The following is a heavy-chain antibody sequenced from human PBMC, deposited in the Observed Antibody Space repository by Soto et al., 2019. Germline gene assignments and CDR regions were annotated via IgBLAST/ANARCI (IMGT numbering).Heavy chain of an antibody. CDR2: IWHDGSKK. V-gene: IGHV3-33*01. Sequence: QVQLVESGGGVVQPGRSLRLSCAASGFTFSSYGMHWVRQAPGKGLEWVALIWHDGSKKYYADSVKGRFTISRDDSKNTRYLQMNSLRAEGTAVYYCARGSEGNAFDLWGQGTMVTVSS. CDR1: GFTFSSYG. D-gene: IGHD3-10*01. CDR3: ARGSEGNAFDL. J-gene: IGHJ3*01.